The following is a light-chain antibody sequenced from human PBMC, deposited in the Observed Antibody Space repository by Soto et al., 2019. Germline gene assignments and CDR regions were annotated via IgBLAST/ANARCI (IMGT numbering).Light chain of an antibody. J-gene: IGLJ3*02. CDR1: SNDVGAYSY. V-gene: IGLV2-14*03. CDR3: SSYTTSTSVV. CDR2: DVN. Sequence: QSALTQPASVSGSPGQSITISCTGTSNDVGAYSYVSWYQQHPGKAPKLMLYDVNNRPSGVSNRFSGSKSGNTASLTISGLQAEDEADYYCSSYTTSTSVVFGGGTKLTVL.